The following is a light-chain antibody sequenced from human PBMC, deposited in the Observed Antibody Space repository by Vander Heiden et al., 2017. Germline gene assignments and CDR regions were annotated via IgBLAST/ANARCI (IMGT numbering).Light chain of an antibody. V-gene: IGLV1-44*01. CDR1: SSNSGSNT. CDR2: SNN. CDR3: AAGDDSLNGPQVV. J-gene: IGLJ2*01. Sequence: SVLTPPPSASGTPGQRVTIAWSGSSSNSGSNTVNWYRQRPGTAPKLLIYSNNQRPSGVPDRFSGSKSGTSASLAISGLQSEDEADYYCAAGDDSLNGPQVVFGGGTKLTVL.